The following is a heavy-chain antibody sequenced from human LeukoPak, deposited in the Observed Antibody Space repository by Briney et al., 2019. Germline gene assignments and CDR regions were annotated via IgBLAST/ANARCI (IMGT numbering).Heavy chain of an antibody. Sequence: EWMWDIYYSGSSKYNPSLKSRVTISVDTSKNQFSLKLSSVTAADTAVYYCASDYGSGSYYMFWGQGTLVTVSS. CDR3: ASDYGSGSYYMF. J-gene: IGHJ4*02. D-gene: IGHD3-10*01. CDR2: IYYSGSS. V-gene: IGHV4-59*01.